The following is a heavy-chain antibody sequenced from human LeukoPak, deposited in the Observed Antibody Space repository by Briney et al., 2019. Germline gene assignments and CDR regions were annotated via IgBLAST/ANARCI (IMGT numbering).Heavy chain of an antibody. Sequence: PSETLSLTCTVSGGSISSYYWSWIRQPPGKGLEWIGSIYHSGSTYYNPSLKSRVTISVDTSKNQFSLKLSSVTAADTAVYYCARSKPYCSSTSCYRFDYWGQGTLVTVSS. V-gene: IGHV4-59*04. J-gene: IGHJ4*02. D-gene: IGHD2-2*01. CDR3: ARSKPYCSSTSCYRFDY. CDR2: IYHSGST. CDR1: GGSISSYY.